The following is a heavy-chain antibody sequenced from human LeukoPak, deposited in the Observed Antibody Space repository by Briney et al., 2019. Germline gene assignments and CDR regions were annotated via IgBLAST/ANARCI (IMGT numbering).Heavy chain of an antibody. CDR2: INSDGSST. Sequence: GGSLRLSCAASGFTFSSYWMHWVRQAPGKGLVWVSRINSDGSSTSYADSVKDRFTISRDNAKNTLYLQMNSLRAEDTAVYYCASGWSWSAAVNDAFDIWGQGTMVTVSS. CDR3: ASGWSWSAAVNDAFDI. D-gene: IGHD2-21*01. V-gene: IGHV3-74*01. CDR1: GFTFSSYW. J-gene: IGHJ3*02.